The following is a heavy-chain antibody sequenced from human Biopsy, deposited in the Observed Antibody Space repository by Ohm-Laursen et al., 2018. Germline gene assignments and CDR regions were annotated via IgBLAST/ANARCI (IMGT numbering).Heavy chain of an antibody. J-gene: IGHJ5*02. V-gene: IGHV4-39*01. CDR1: GGSISSSSTYY. CDR3: ARHPTGFWFDP. Sequence: SETLSLTCTVSGGSISSSSTYYWAWLRQPPGKGLEWIGSIYNTEPTFYNPSLKSQVTISVDTSTNQFSLKLSSVTAADTALYFCARHPTGFWFDPWGHGTLVTVSS. CDR2: IYNTEPT.